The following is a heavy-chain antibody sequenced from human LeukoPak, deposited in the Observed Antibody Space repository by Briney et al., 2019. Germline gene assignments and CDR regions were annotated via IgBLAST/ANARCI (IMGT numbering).Heavy chain of an antibody. CDR3: ARARNYYGSGSYGF. V-gene: IGHV3-11*01. J-gene: IGHJ4*02. CDR1: GFTFSNAW. D-gene: IGHD3-10*01. Sequence: GGSLRLSCAASGFTFSNAWMSWVRQAPGKGLEWVSYISSSGSTIYYADSVKGRFAISRDNAKNSLYLQMNSLRAEDTAVYYCARARNYYGSGSYGFWGQGTLVTVSS. CDR2: ISSSGSTI.